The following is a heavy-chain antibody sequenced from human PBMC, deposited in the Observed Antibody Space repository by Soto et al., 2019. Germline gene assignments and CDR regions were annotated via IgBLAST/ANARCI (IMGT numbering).Heavy chain of an antibody. CDR1: GFTFGTYA. CDR3: AKARSVDTRELLDP. CDR2: ISGSGGTT. Sequence: PGGSLRLSCAASGFTFGTYAMNWVRQAPGKGLEWVSGISGSGGTTYYTDSVKGRFTISRDNSKNTLYLQMYSLRADDTAVYYCAKARSVDTRELLDPWGQGTLLTVSS. D-gene: IGHD5-18*01. V-gene: IGHV3-23*01. J-gene: IGHJ5*02.